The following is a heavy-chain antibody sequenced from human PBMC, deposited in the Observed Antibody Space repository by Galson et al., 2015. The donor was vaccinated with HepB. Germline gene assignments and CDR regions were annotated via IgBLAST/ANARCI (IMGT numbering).Heavy chain of an antibody. CDR2: IKQDGSEK. CDR1: GFTFSSYW. Sequence: SLRLSCAVSGFTFSSYWMTWVRQAPGKGLEWVANIKQDGSEKYYVDSVKGRFIISRDNAKNSLYLQMNSLRVEDTAVYYCARDLYSYEHYFYYAMGVWGQGTTVTVSS. CDR3: ARDLYSYEHYFYYAMGV. V-gene: IGHV3-7*01. D-gene: IGHD5-18*01. J-gene: IGHJ6*02.